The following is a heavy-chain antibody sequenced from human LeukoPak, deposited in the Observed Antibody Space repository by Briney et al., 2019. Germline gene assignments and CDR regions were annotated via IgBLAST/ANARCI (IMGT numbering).Heavy chain of an antibody. CDR2: IRQDGSDK. Sequence: GGSLRLSCAASGFTFSAYWMSWVHQAPGKGLEWVANIRQDGSDKYYVDSVKGRFTISRDNAKNSLYLQMNSLRAEDTAVYYCARGGGSAMPFDYWGQGTLVTVSS. V-gene: IGHV3-7*01. J-gene: IGHJ4*02. CDR3: ARGGGSAMPFDY. CDR1: GFTFSAYW. D-gene: IGHD2-2*01.